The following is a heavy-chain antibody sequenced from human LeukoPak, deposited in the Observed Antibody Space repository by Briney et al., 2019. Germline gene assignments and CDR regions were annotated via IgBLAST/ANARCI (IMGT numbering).Heavy chain of an antibody. CDR2: IYYSGST. CDR3: ARQAYYDFWSGYTNWFDP. CDR1: GGSISSSSYY. V-gene: IGHV4-39*01. Sequence: SETLSLTCTVSGGSISSSSYYWGWIRQPPGKRLEWIGSIYYSGSTYYNPSLKSRVTISVDTSKNQFSLKLSSVTAADTAVYYCARQAYYDFWSGYTNWFDPWGQGTLVTVSS. J-gene: IGHJ5*02. D-gene: IGHD3-3*01.